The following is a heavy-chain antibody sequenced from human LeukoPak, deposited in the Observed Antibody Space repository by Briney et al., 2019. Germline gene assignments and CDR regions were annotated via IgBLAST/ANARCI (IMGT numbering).Heavy chain of an antibody. V-gene: IGHV3-48*01. CDR1: GFTFSTYG. CDR2: ISSSSSTI. CDR3: ARVGATRGEDY. D-gene: IGHD1-26*01. J-gene: IGHJ4*02. Sequence: SGGSLRLSCAGSGFTFSTYGMTWVRQAPGKGLEWVSYISSSSSTIYYADSVKGRFTISRDNAKNSLYLQMNSLRAEDTAVYYCARVGATRGEDYWGQGTLVTVSS.